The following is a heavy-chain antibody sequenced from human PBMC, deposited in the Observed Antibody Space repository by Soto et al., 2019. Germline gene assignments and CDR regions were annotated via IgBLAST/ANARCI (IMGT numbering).Heavy chain of an antibody. CDR3: ARDRYYDFWSGYYEFDP. V-gene: IGHV4-30-2*01. D-gene: IGHD3-3*01. Sequence: SETLSLTCNMSGDSYSISTYSWSWIRQPPGKALQWIGFIYQSGVTSYNPSLASRVSISLDRSNNQCSLKLKSVTAADTAVYYCARDRYYDFWSGYYEFDPWGQGTLVTVSS. J-gene: IGHJ5*02. CDR1: GDSYSISTYS. CDR2: IYQSGVT.